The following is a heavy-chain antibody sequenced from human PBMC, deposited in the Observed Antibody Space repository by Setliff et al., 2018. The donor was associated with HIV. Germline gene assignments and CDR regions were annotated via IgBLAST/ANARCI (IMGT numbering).Heavy chain of an antibody. D-gene: IGHD2-8*01. CDR3: ASGSGYCKNGNCYIGVHKNPDKYYFDY. CDR1: GYTFTSYG. CDR2: ISAYNGNT. J-gene: IGHJ4*02. Sequence: ASVKVSCKASGYTFTSYGMSWVRQAPGQGLEWMGWISAYNGNTHYAQKLQGRVTMTTDTSTSTAYMELRSLRSDDTAVYYCASGSGYCKNGNCYIGVHKNPDKYYFDYWGQGTLVTVSS. V-gene: IGHV1-18*01.